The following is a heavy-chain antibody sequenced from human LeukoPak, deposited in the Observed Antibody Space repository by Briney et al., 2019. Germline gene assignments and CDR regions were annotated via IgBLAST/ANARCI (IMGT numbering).Heavy chain of an antibody. CDR1: GGSFSSSFCY. CDR2: IYYSGST. V-gene: IGHV4-39*01. D-gene: IGHD3-3*01. CDR3: ARGGTRITIVGVVINDFDY. J-gene: IGHJ4*02. Sequence: PSETLSLTCTVSGGSFSSSFCYWGWIRQPPGKGLEWIGSIYYSGSTYYNPSLKSRVTISVDTSKNQFSLKLSSVTAADTAVYYCARGGTRITIVGVVINDFDYWGQGTLVTVSS.